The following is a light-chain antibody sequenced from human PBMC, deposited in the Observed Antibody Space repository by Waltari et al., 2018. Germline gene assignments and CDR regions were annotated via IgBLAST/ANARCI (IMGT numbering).Light chain of an antibody. CDR1: SRDVGGYHY. Sequence: QSALTQPASVSGSPGQSIPISCTGTSRDVGGYHYVSWYQQHPGKAPKLMIYEVSNRPSGVSNRFSGSKSGNTASLTISGLQAEDEADYYCSSYTSSSTVVFGGGTKLTVL. V-gene: IGLV2-14*01. CDR3: SSYTSSSTVV. J-gene: IGLJ2*01. CDR2: EVS.